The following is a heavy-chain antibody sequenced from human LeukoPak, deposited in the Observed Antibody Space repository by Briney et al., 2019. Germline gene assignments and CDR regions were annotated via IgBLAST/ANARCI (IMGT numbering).Heavy chain of an antibody. CDR2: IYYSGST. D-gene: IGHD3-22*01. Sequence: PSETLSLTCTVSGGSISSVGYYWHWIRQHPGKGLEWIGYIYYSGSTYYNPSLKSRVTISVDTSKNQFSLKLGSVTAADTAVYYCARTITMIVVDLYNWFGPWGQGTLVTVSS. V-gene: IGHV4-31*03. J-gene: IGHJ5*02. CDR1: GGSISSVGYY. CDR3: ARTITMIVVDLYNWFGP.